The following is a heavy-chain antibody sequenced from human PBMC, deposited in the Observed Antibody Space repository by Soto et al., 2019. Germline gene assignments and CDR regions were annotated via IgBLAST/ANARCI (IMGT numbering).Heavy chain of an antibody. V-gene: IGHV3-33*01. Sequence: GGSLRLSCAASGFTFSSYGMHWVRQAPGKGLEWVAVIWYDGSNKYYADSVKGRFTISRDNSKNTLYLQMNSLRAEDTAVYYCARDHIAVAGPDAFDIWGQGTMVTVSS. CDR1: GFTFSSYG. J-gene: IGHJ3*02. CDR3: ARDHIAVAGPDAFDI. D-gene: IGHD6-19*01. CDR2: IWYDGSNK.